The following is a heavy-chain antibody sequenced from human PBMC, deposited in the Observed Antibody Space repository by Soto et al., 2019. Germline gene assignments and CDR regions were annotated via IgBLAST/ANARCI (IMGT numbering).Heavy chain of an antibody. CDR1: GGSVSSGGHY. Sequence: QVQLQESGPGLVKPSETLSLTCTVSGGSVSSGGHYWSWIRQPPGKGLEGIAYISYSGSPDYNPSLKSRVFISLDMSKPQFSLRMSSVAAADTAVYYWARDRSDSLNSFDAFDLWGEGTMVTVSS. D-gene: IGHD3-22*01. CDR2: ISYSGSP. V-gene: IGHV4-61*08. J-gene: IGHJ3*01. CDR3: ARDRSDSLNSFDAFDL.